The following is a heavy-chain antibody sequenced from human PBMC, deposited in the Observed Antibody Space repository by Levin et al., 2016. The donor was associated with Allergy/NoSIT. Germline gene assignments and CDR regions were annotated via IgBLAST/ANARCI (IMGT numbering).Heavy chain of an antibody. Sequence: ASVKVSCKASGYTFTSYAMNWVRQAPGQGLEWMGWINTNTGNPTYAQGFTGRFVFSLDTSVSTAYLQISSLKAEDTAVYYCARVTMVRVPEIYYYGMDVWGQGTTVTVSS. CDR1: GYTFTSYA. V-gene: IGHV7-4-1*02. CDR3: ARVTMVRVPEIYYYGMDV. D-gene: IGHD3-10*01. CDR2: INTNTGNP. J-gene: IGHJ6*02.